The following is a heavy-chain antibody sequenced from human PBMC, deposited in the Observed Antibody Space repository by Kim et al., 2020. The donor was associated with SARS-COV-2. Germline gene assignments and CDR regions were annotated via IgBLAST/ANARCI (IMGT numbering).Heavy chain of an antibody. D-gene: IGHD3-10*01. CDR2: IWYDGSEK. CDR3: ARMYYGILDY. V-gene: IGHV3-33*01. CDR1: GYTFSNYA. Sequence: GGSLRLSCAASGYTFSNYAMHWVRQAPGKGLEWVAVIWYDGSEKYYVDSVKGRFTISKDNSKNTLYLQTNSLRADDTAIYYCARMYYGILDYWGQGTLVTVSS. J-gene: IGHJ4*02.